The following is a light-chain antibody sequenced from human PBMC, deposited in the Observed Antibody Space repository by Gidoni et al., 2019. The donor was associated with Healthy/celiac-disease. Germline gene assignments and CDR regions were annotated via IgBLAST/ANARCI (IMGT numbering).Light chain of an antibody. V-gene: IGKV1-39*01. CDR1: QSISSY. Sequence: IQMTQSPSSLSASVGDRVTITCRASQSISSYLNWYQQKPGKAPKLLIYAASSLQSGVPSRFSGSGSGTDFTLTISSLQPEDFATYYCQQSYSTLQTFGQGTKLEIK. CDR3: QQSYSTLQT. J-gene: IGKJ2*01. CDR2: AAS.